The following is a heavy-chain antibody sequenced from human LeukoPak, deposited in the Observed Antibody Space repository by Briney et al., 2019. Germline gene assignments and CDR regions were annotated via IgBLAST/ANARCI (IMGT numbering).Heavy chain of an antibody. CDR1: GGSISSGDYY. CDR3: ARVDSSGDYFDY. Sequence: PSETLSLTCTVSGGSISSGDYYWSWIRQPPGKGLEWIGYIYYSGSTNYNPSLKSRVTISVDTSKNQFSLKLSSVTAADTAVYYCARVDSSGDYFDYWDQGTLVTVSS. D-gene: IGHD3-22*01. V-gene: IGHV4-61*08. J-gene: IGHJ4*02. CDR2: IYYSGST.